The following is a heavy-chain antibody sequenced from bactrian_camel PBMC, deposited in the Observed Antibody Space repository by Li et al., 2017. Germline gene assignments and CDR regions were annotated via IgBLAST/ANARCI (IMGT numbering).Heavy chain of an antibody. CDR3: AKHLTSYRTWSD. CDR1: GFTFRNYA. J-gene: IGHJ4*01. V-gene: IGHV3S40*01. CDR2: INSGGETT. Sequence: VQLVESGGGLVQPGGSLRLSCAASGFTFRNYAMSWVRQAPGQPLEWISVINSGGETTHSLPSVKGRFTISRDNVENTLFLQLNSLKTEDTAMYYCAKHLTSYRTWSDWGQGTQVTVS. D-gene: IGHD6*01.